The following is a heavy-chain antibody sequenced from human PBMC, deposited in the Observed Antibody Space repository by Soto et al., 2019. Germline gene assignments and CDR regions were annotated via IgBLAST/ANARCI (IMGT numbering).Heavy chain of an antibody. V-gene: IGHV3-21*01. Sequence: EVQLVESGGGLVKPGGSLRLSCAASGFTFSSYSMNWVRQAPGKGLEWVSSISSSSSYIYYADSVKGRFTISRDNAKNSLYLQMNSLRAEDTAVYYCARGKSSGPCARNFDYWGQGTLVTVSS. CDR2: ISSSSSYI. J-gene: IGHJ4*02. CDR3: ARGKSSGPCARNFDY. CDR1: GFTFSSYS. D-gene: IGHD3-22*01.